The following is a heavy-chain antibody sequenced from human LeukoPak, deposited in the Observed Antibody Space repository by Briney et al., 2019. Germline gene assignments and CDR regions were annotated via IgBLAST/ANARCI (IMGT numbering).Heavy chain of an antibody. J-gene: IGHJ3*02. D-gene: IGHD2-2*02. CDR2: IYHSGST. V-gene: IGHV4-30-2*01. CDR1: GGSISSGGYY. Sequence: PSETLSLTCTVSGGSISSGGYYWSWIRQPPGKGLEWIGYIYHSGSTYYNPSLKSRVTISVDRSKNQFSLKLSSVTAADTAVYYCARDVGYCSSTSCYTDAFDIWGQGTMVTVSS. CDR3: ARDVGYCSSTSCYTDAFDI.